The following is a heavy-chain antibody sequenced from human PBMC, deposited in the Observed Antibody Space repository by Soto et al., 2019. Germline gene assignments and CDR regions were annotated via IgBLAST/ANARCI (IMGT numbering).Heavy chain of an antibody. CDR2: ITDDGRNT. V-gene: IGHV3-74*01. J-gene: IGHJ6*02. CDR1: GFTFNKYW. Sequence: PGGSLRLSCVASGFTFNKYWMHWVRQAPGKGLVWVSRITDDGRNTLYADSVRGRFTISRDNAKNTLYLQMNSLTVEDTGVYFCAKIEVALAARLSHYYYYAMDVWGQGTTVTVSS. D-gene: IGHD6-19*01. CDR3: AKIEVALAARLSHYYYYAMDV.